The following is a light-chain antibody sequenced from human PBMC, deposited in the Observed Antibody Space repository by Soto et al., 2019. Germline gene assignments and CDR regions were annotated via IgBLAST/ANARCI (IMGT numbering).Light chain of an antibody. Sequence: QSALTQPASVSGSPGQSITISCTGTSSDVGTYNYVSWYQHYPGKAPKVMIYDVSDRPSGVSTRFSGSKSGNTASLTISGLQAEDEAVYYCSLYRGTSTPVLFGGGTKLTVL. V-gene: IGLV2-14*03. CDR1: SSDVGTYNY. J-gene: IGLJ2*01. CDR3: SLYRGTSTPVL. CDR2: DVS.